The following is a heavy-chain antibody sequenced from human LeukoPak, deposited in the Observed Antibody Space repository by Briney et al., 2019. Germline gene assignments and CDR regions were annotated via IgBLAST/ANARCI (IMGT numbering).Heavy chain of an antibody. D-gene: IGHD3-10*01. CDR3: ARHGSVRSPLGP. CDR1: GGSISGHY. CDR2: IYATGST. V-gene: IGHV4-4*09. J-gene: IGHJ5*02. Sequence: PSGTLSLTCTVSGGSISGHYWSWIRQPPGKGLEWIGYIYATGSTNYNPSLKSRVTISVDTSKNQFSLNLRSVTAADTAVYYCARHGSVRSPLGPWGQGTLVTVSS.